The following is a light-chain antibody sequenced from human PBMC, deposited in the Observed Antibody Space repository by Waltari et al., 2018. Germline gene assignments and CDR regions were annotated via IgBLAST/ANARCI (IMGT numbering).Light chain of an antibody. V-gene: IGLV1-40*01. CDR2: AYT. Sequence: QSVLAQPPSVSGPPGQRVTVSCTGSSSNIGAGSHVHCYQQLPGPAPKLLIYAYTNRPSGVPDRFSGSKSGSSASLAITGLQSDDEADYYCQSYDSSLGGYVFGAGTKVTVL. CDR1: SSNIGAGSH. CDR3: QSYDSSLGGYV. J-gene: IGLJ1*01.